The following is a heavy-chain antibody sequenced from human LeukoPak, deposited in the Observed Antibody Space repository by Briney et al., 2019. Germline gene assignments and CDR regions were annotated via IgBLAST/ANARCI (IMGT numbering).Heavy chain of an antibody. CDR2: ISGSGGRT. J-gene: IGHJ4*02. V-gene: IGHV3-23*01. D-gene: IGHD4/OR15-4a*01. CDR1: GFTFSSYA. CDR3: GSEPDYVDGED. Sequence: GALRLSCAASGFTFSSYAMSWVRQAPGKGLEWVSVISGSGGRTYYADSVKGRFTISRDNSKNTLYLQMNNLRAEDTAVYYCGSEPDYVDGEDWGQGTLVTVSS.